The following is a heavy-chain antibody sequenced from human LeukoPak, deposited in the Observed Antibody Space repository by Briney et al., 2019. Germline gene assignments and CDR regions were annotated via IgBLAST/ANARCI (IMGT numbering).Heavy chain of an antibody. V-gene: IGHV3-74*01. Sequence: GGSLRLSCAASGFTFSSHWMHWVRQAPGKGLVWVSGISTDGSRPRYADSVNGRFTISRDNAKNTLYLQMNSLRAEDTAVYFCARDPGTDFDYWGQGTLVTVSS. CDR3: ARDPGTDFDY. CDR2: ISTDGSRP. J-gene: IGHJ4*02. D-gene: IGHD6-13*01. CDR1: GFTFSSHW.